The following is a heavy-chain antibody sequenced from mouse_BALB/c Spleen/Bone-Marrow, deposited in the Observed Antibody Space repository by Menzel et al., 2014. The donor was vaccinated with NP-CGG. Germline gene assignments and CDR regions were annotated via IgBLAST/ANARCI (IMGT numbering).Heavy chain of an antibody. V-gene: IGHV7-3*02. Sequence: DVKLVESGGGSVQPGGSLRLSCATSGFTFTDYYMSWVRPPPGKALEWLGFIRNKANGYTTEYSASVKGRFTISRDNSQRILYLQMNTLRAEDSATYYCARDENVGIYWYFDVWGAGTTVIVSS. J-gene: IGHJ1*01. CDR3: ARDENVGIYWYFDV. CDR1: GFTFTDYY. CDR2: IRNKANGYTT.